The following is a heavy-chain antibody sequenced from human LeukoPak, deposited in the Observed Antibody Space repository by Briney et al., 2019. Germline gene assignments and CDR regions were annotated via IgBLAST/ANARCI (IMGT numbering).Heavy chain of an antibody. V-gene: IGHV3-33*01. CDR2: IWYDGSNK. J-gene: IGHJ4*02. CDR3: ARDGFGDYVFGY. D-gene: IGHD4-17*01. Sequence: GGSLRLSCAVSGFTFSSYGMHWVRQAPGKGLEWVAVIWYDGSNKYYADSVKGRFTISRDNSKNTLYLQMNSLRAEDTAVYYCARDGFGDYVFGYWGQGTLVTVSS. CDR1: GFTFSSYG.